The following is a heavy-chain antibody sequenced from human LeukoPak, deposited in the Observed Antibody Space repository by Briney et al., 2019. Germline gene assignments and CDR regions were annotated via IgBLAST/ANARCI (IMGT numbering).Heavy chain of an antibody. CDR1: GYTFTGYY. CDR2: INPNSGGT. CDR3: AIIAVAGSLDY. V-gene: IGHV1-2*06. D-gene: IGHD6-19*01. Sequence: GASVKVSCKASGYTFTGYYMHWVRQAPGQGLEWMGRINPNSGGTNYAQKFQGRVTVTRDTSISTAYMGLSRLRSDDTAVYYCAIIAVAGSLDYWGQGTLVTVSS. J-gene: IGHJ4*02.